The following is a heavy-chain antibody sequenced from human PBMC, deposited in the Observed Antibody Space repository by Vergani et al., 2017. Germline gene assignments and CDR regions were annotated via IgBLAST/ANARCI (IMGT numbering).Heavy chain of an antibody. CDR1: GGTFIKHA. D-gene: IGHD3-22*01. CDR3: ERAWNETCAYYSMSRIYFDL. J-gene: IGHJ4*02. V-gene: IGHV1-69*11. CDR2: IVPVLGSA. Sequence: QVQLIQSGAEVKKPGSSVKVSCKASGGTFIKHAISWVRQAPGQGLEWVGGIVPVLGSANYPQKFQGRVTFTAEESKSTVYMGLSGLTSEDTAIYYCERAWNETCAYYSMSRIYFDLWGQGTLVTVSS.